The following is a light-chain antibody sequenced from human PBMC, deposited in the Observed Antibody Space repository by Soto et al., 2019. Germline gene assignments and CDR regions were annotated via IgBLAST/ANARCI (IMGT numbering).Light chain of an antibody. CDR2: DAS. V-gene: IGKV3-20*01. J-gene: IGKJ4*01. CDR1: QSISTNY. CDR3: QKYGGSALP. Sequence: EIVLTQSPGTLSLSPGESATLSCRASQSISTNYLAWYQQKPGQAPRLLIYDASRRASGIPDRFSGSGSGTDFTLTISRLEPEDFAMYYCQKYGGSALPFSGGTKVEVK.